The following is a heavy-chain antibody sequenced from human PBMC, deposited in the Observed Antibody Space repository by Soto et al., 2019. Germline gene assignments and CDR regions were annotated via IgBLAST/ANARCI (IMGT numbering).Heavy chain of an antibody. D-gene: IGHD6-19*01. CDR3: AKHNTGITVAGYVSFDR. V-gene: IGHV4-39*01. CDR1: GASISSTNYY. J-gene: IGHJ4*02. CDR2: IYYSGSS. Sequence: QLQLQESGPGLVKPSETLSLTCTVSGASISSTNYYWDWLRQSPGEGLEWIGGIYYSGSSYYSPSLKSRVTISVDTSKNQCSLRLSSVTAADTALYDCAKHNTGITVAGYVSFDRWGQGTLVTVSS.